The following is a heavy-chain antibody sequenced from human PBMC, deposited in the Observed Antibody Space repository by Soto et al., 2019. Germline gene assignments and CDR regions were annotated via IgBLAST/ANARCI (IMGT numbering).Heavy chain of an antibody. D-gene: IGHD2-15*01. CDR2: ISTYNGDT. CDR3: ARDLVAATTTTPNWFDP. V-gene: IGHV1-18*01. CDR1: GYTFTRSG. Sequence: GASVKVSCKASGYTFTRSGISWVRQAPGQGLEWMGWISTYNGDTNYAQTFQGRVTMTTDTSTSTVYMEVSSLRSEDTAVYYCARDLVAATTTTPNWFDPWGQGTLVTISS. J-gene: IGHJ5*02.